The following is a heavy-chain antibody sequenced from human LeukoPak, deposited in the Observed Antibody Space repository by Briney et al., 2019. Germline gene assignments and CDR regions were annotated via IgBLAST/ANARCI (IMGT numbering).Heavy chain of an antibody. V-gene: IGHV3-48*03. CDR2: ISSRGNMI. J-gene: IGHJ4*02. CDR1: GFTFSNFQ. Sequence: AGGSLRLSCVGSGFTFSNFQMIWVRQAPGKGLEWVSYISSRGNMIYHADSVKGRFITSRDNAKNSLYLQINSLRADDTAIYFCAREVSYYFDYWGQGTLVTVSS. CDR3: AREVSYYFDY. D-gene: IGHD3-10*01.